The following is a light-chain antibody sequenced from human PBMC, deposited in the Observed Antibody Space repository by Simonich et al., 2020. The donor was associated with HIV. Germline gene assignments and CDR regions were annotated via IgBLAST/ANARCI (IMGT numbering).Light chain of an antibody. CDR1: QSVSSN. CDR2: EAS. J-gene: IGKJ4*01. CDR3: QQYNNRPLT. V-gene: IGKV3-15*01. Sequence: IVMTQSPATLSVSPGERTTLSCRASQSVSSNLAWYQQKPGQAPRLLIFEASTRATGVPAKCSGSGSGTEFTLTISSIQSEDFAVYYCQQYNNRPLTFGGGTKVEIK.